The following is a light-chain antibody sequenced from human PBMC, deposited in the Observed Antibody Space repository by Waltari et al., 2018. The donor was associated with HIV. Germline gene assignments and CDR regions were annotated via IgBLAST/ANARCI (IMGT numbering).Light chain of an antibody. J-gene: IGLJ3*02. CDR2: RNN. Sequence: QAGLTQPPSVSKDLRQTATLTCTGDSNNVGHQGAAWLQQHQGHPPKLLSYRNNNRPSGISARLSASRSGNTASLTITGLQPEDEADYYCSGWDSSLGAWVFGGGTKLTVL. V-gene: IGLV10-54*04. CDR1: SNNVGHQG. CDR3: SGWDSSLGAWV.